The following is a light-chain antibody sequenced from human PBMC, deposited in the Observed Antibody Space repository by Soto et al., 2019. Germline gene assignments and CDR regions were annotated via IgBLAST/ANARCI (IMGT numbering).Light chain of an antibody. CDR1: SSNIGSNY. CDR3: AAWDDSLSARYV. CDR2: RNN. J-gene: IGLJ1*01. V-gene: IGLV1-47*01. Sequence: SALTQPPSASGTPGQRVTISCSGSSSNIGSNYVYWYQQLPGTAPKLLIYRNNQRPSGVPDRFSGSKSGTSASLAISGLRSEDEADYYCAAWDDSLSARYVFGTGTKVTVL.